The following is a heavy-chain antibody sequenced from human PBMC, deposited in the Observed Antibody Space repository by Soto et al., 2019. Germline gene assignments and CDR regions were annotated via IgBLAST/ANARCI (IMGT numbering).Heavy chain of an antibody. CDR3: AKDQGGYEYGMDV. CDR2: ISYNGGNK. CDR1: GFTFSNYA. D-gene: IGHD2-15*01. Sequence: VQVVESGGGVVQPGRSLRLSCAASGFTFSNYAIHWVRQAPGKGLEWVAVISYNGGNKYYADSVKGRFTISRDNSKNTLYLQMNSLRAEDTAVYYCAKDQGGYEYGMDVWGQGTTVTVSS. J-gene: IGHJ6*02. V-gene: IGHV3-30-3*01.